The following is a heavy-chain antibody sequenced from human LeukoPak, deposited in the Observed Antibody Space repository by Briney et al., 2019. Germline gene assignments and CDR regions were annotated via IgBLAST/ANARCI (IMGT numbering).Heavy chain of an antibody. CDR3: ARGHYGLDV. J-gene: IGHJ6*02. V-gene: IGHV3-11*01. CDR1: GFTFSDHY. CDR2: IFSGASTI. Sequence: GGSLRLSCAGSGFTFSDHYISWIRQAAGKGLEWVSYIFSGASTIYYSDSVKGRFTMSRDNAKNSLYLQMNSLRAADTAVYYCARGHYGLDVWGQGTTVIVSS.